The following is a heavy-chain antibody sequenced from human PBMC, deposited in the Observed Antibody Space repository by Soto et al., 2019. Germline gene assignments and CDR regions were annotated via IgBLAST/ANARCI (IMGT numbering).Heavy chain of an antibody. V-gene: IGHV3-23*01. CDR2: FSFYGRRDNT. CDR1: GFTFSSYD. CDR3: AKSLYNDHVGPNDH. D-gene: IGHD1-1*01. Sequence: EVQLLESGGGLVQPGGSLRLSCVGAGFTFSSYDMTWVRQAPGKGLEWVSSFSFYGRRDNTYYADSVKGRFTISRDNSRNRVYLQMDNLRVEDTAVYYCAKSLYNDHVGPNDHWGQGTLVTVSS. J-gene: IGHJ4*02.